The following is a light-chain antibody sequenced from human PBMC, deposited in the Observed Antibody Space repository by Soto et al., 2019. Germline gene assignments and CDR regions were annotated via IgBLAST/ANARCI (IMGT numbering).Light chain of an antibody. J-gene: IGLJ3*02. CDR2: EVT. Sequence: QSALTQPPSASGSRGQSVTISCTGTSVDINYVSWFQKHPGKAPTLIICEVTKRPSGVPDRFSGSPSGNTASLTVSGLEDEDEADYYCSSYAGRDIWVFGGGTKLTVL. CDR1: SVDINY. CDR3: SSYAGRDIWV. V-gene: IGLV2-8*01.